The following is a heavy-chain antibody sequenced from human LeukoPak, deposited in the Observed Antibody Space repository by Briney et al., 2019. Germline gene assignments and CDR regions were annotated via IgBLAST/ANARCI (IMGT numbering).Heavy chain of an antibody. CDR2: ISSTSSYI. CDR1: GFTFTSYS. Sequence: SGGSLRLSCAASGFTFTSYSLNWVRQAPGKGLEWVSSISSTSSYIYYADSVKGRFTISRDNAKNSLYLQMYSLRAEDTAVYYCVGTIASRGSEYWGQGALVTVSS. J-gene: IGHJ4*02. V-gene: IGHV3-21*01. D-gene: IGHD6-6*01. CDR3: VGTIASRGSEY.